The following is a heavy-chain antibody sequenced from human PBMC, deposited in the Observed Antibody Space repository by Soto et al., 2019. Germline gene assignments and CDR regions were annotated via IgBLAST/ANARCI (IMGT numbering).Heavy chain of an antibody. CDR2: IYYSGST. CDR1: GGSISSGGYY. CDR3: ARGRGAAAGTRGGYYFDY. Sequence: SETLSLTCTVSGGSISSGGYYWTWIRQHPGKGLEWIGYIYYSGSTYYNPSLKSRVTISVDTSKNQFSLKLSSVTAADTAVYYCARGRGAAAGTRGGYYFDYWGQGTLVTVSS. V-gene: IGHV4-31*03. D-gene: IGHD6-13*01. J-gene: IGHJ4*02.